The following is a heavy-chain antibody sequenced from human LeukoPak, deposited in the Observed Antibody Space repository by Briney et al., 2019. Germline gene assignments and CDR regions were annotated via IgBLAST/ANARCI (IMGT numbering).Heavy chain of an antibody. CDR2: ISGSGGST. V-gene: IGHV3-23*01. CDR3: AKATYSTSPGYYFDY. CDR1: GFTFSSYA. J-gene: IGHJ4*02. Sequence: GGSLRLSCAASGFTFSSYAMSWVRQAPGKGLEWVSAISGSGGSTYYAHSVKGRFTISRDNSKTTLYLQMNSLRAEDPAFYYCAKATYSTSPGYYFDYWGQGTLVTVSS. D-gene: IGHD6-6*01.